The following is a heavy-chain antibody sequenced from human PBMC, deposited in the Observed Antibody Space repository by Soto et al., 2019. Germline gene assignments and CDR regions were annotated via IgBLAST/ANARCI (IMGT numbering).Heavy chain of an antibody. Sequence: GGSLRLSCAASGFTFSSYWMSWVRQAPGKGLEWVANIKQDGSEKYYVDSVKGRFTISRDNAKNSLYLQMNSLRAEDTAVYYCARDASGSYYYYYGMDVWGQGTKVTVSS. V-gene: IGHV3-7*01. D-gene: IGHD1-26*01. J-gene: IGHJ6*02. CDR1: GFTFSSYW. CDR3: ARDASGSYYYYYGMDV. CDR2: IKQDGSEK.